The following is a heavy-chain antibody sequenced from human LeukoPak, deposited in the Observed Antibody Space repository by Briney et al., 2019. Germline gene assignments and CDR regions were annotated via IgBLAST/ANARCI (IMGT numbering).Heavy chain of an antibody. CDR2: IKQDGSEK. D-gene: IGHD1-7*01. CDR3: ARGGGTGTTIY. CDR1: GFTFTTYW. V-gene: IGHV3-7*01. J-gene: IGHJ4*02. Sequence: GGFLRLSCAASGFTFTTYWMRWVRQAPGKGLEWVANIKQDGSEKYYVDSVKGRFTISRDNAKNSLFLQMNSLRAEDTAVYYCARGGGTGTTIYWGQGTLVTVSS.